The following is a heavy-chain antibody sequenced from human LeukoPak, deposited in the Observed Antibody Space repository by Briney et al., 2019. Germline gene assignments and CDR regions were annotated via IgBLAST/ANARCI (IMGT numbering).Heavy chain of an antibody. D-gene: IGHD6-6*01. Sequence: ASVKVSCKVSGYSLTELSMHWVRRAPGKGLEWMGGFDPEDGETVYPQIFQGRVTMTEDTSTDTAYMELGSLRSDDTDVYYCATYMAPRRRVMGWFDPWGQGTLVTVSS. CDR1: GYSLTELS. CDR3: ATYMAPRRRVMGWFDP. J-gene: IGHJ5*02. CDR2: FDPEDGET. V-gene: IGHV1-24*01.